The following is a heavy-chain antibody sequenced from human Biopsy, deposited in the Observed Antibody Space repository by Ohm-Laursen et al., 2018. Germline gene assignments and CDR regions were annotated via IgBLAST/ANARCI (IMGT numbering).Heavy chain of an antibody. CDR2: INTTGGTT. V-gene: IGHV1-46*01. CDR1: GYSFTKYS. J-gene: IGHJ6*02. Sequence: GSSVKVSCNASGYSFTKYSINWVRQAPGQGLEWMGIINTTGGTTSYAEKFQGRVTLTRDTSTGTVYLELNSLIYEDTALYYCARDETGSSVFGPYYYGMDVWGQGTTVTVSS. CDR3: ARDETGSSVFGPYYYGMDV. D-gene: IGHD3-9*01.